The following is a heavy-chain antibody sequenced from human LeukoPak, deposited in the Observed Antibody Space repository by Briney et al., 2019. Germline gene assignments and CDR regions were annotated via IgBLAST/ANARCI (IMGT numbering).Heavy chain of an antibody. CDR3: ARDNMFVVAGTRAYFDY. Sequence: ASVKVSCKASGYTFTSYGISWVRQAPGQGLEWMGWISAYNGNTNYAQKLQGRVTMTTDTSTSTAYMELGSLRSDDTAVYYCARDNMFVVAGTRAYFDYWGQGTLVTVSS. V-gene: IGHV1-18*01. J-gene: IGHJ4*02. CDR2: ISAYNGNT. CDR1: GYTFTSYG. D-gene: IGHD6-19*01.